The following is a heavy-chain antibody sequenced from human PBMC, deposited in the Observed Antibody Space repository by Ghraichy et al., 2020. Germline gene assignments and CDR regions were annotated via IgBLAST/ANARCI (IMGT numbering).Heavy chain of an antibody. CDR1: GFTFSSYA. CDR2: ISGSGGST. V-gene: IGHV3-23*01. D-gene: IGHD3-10*01. J-gene: IGHJ4*02. CDR3: ANRPLNVLLWFGDRDDY. Sequence: GGSLRLSCAASGFTFSSYAMSWVRQAPGKGLEWVSAISGSGGSTYYADSVKGRFTISRDNSKNTLYLQMNSLRAEDTAVYYCANRPLNVLLWFGDRDDYWGQGTLVTVSS.